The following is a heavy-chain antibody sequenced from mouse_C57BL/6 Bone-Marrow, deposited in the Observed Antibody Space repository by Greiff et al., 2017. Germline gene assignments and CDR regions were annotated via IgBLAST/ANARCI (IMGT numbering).Heavy chain of an antibody. D-gene: IGHD3-2*02. J-gene: IGHJ3*01. V-gene: IGHV1-81*01. Sequence: VKLQESGAELARPGASVKLSCKASGYTFTSYGISWVKQRTGQGLEWIGEIYPRSGNTYYNEKFKGKATLTADKSSSTAYMELRSLTSEYSAVYFCARWWAAQATLAYWGQGTLVTVSA. CDR1: GYTFTSYG. CDR3: ARWWAAQATLAY. CDR2: IYPRSGNT.